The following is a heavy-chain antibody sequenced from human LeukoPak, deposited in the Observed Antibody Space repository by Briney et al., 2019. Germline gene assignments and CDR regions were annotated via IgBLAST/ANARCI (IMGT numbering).Heavy chain of an antibody. J-gene: IGHJ4*02. CDR2: IYYSGKT. V-gene: IGHV4-59*08. D-gene: IGHD4-23*01. CDR1: GGSLSSYY. Sequence: SETLSLTCTVSGGSLSSYYWSWIRQPPGKGLEWIAYIYYSGKTNYNPSLESRVTISVDTSKTQFSLKLSSVTAADTALYYCARHGGYSGNPMPFDSWGQGTLVTVSS. CDR3: ARHGGYSGNPMPFDS.